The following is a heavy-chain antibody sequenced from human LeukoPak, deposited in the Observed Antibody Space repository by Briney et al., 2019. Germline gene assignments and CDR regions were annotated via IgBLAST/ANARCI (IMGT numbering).Heavy chain of an antibody. D-gene: IGHD2-15*01. J-gene: IGHJ4*02. CDR1: GFTFSSYS. V-gene: IGHV3-21*04. CDR3: AKDRDAGGSCVDY. CDR2: ISSSSSYI. Sequence: GGSLRLSCAASGFTFSSYSMNWVRQAPGKGLEWVSSISSSSSYIYYADSVKGRFTISRDNAKNSLYLQMNSLRAEDTAVYYCAKDRDAGGSCVDYWGQGTLVTVSS.